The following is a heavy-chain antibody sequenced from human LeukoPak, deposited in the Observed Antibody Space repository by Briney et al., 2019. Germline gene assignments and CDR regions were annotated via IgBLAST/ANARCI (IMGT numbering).Heavy chain of an antibody. CDR3: VRSRDGYNSNSPLDY. Sequence: GGSLRLSCAASGFTFSSYAMSWVRQAPGKGLEWVSSISGSGGTTYYADSVKDRLIISRDNSANMLYLQMSSLRAEDTAVYFCVRSRDGYNSNSPLDYWGQGTLVTVSS. V-gene: IGHV3-23*01. J-gene: IGHJ4*02. D-gene: IGHD5-24*01. CDR1: GFTFSSYA. CDR2: ISGSGGTT.